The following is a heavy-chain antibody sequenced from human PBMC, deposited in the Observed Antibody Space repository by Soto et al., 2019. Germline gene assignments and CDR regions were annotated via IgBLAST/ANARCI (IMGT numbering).Heavy chain of an antibody. CDR2: IYLNDDK. J-gene: IGHJ4*02. D-gene: IGHD6-13*01. V-gene: IGHV2-5*01. Sequence: GLALVNPTQTRTLSCTFSWFSLSTGGGGVGWIHQPPGKSLEWLALIYLNDDKRYSPSLKSRLTITKDTSKNQVVLTMTNMDPVDTATYYCAHRLLLRSQPLVPSWGQGTLVPVS. CDR1: WFSLSTGGGG. CDR3: AHRLLLRSQPLVPS.